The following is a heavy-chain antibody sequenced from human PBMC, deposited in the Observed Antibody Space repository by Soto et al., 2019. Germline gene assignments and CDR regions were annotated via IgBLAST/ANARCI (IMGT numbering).Heavy chain of an antibody. V-gene: IGHV4-39*01. CDR3: ARLPRIQLWPFDY. Sequence: SETLSLTCTVSGGSISSSSYYWGWIRQPPGKGLEWIGSIYYSGSTYYNPSLKSRVTISVDTSKNQFSLKLSSVTAADTAVYYCARLPRIQLWPFDYWGQGTLVTVSS. J-gene: IGHJ4*02. D-gene: IGHD5-18*01. CDR2: IYYSGST. CDR1: GGSISSSSYY.